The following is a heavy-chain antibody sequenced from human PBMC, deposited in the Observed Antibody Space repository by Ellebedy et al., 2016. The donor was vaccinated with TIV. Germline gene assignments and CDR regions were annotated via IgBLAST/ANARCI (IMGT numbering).Heavy chain of an antibody. J-gene: IGHJ4*02. CDR2: ISGNGGST. CDR1: GFTFSNYA. D-gene: IGHD3/OR15-3a*01. Sequence: PGGSLRLSCAASGFTFSNYAMSWVRQAPGKGLEWVSAISGNGGSTYYADSVKGRFTISRDNAKNSLYLQMNSLRAEDTAVYYCARDQDYSFDYWGQGTLVTVSS. CDR3: ARDQDYSFDY. V-gene: IGHV3-23*01.